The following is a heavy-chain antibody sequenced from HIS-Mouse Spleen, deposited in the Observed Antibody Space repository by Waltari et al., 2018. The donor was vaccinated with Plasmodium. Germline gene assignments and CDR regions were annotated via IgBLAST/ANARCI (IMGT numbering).Heavy chain of an antibody. CDR1: GFSLTTARMG. J-gene: IGHJ4*02. CDR2: IFSNDEK. V-gene: IGHV2-26*01. CDR3: ARILGGATPYFDY. D-gene: IGHD1-26*01. Sequence: QVTLKESGPVLVKPTETLTLTCTVSGFSLTTARMGVSWIRQPPGKALEWLEHIFSNDEKSYSTSLKSRLTISKDTSKSQVVLTMTNMDPVDTATYYCARILGGATPYFDYWGQGTLVTVSS.